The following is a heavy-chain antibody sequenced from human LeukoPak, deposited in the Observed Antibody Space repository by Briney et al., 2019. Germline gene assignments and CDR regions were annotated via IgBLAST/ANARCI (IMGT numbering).Heavy chain of an antibody. CDR3: ARVTQYYYDSSGYYPAPYYYYMDV. V-gene: IGHV1-69*05. D-gene: IGHD3-22*01. Sequence: ASVKVSCKASGGTFSSYAISWVRQAPGQGLEWMGGIIPIFGTANYAQKFQGRVTITTDESTSIAYMELSSLRSEDTAVYYCARVTQYYYDSSGYYPAPYYYYMDVWGKGTTVTVSS. CDR2: IIPIFGTA. CDR1: GGTFSSYA. J-gene: IGHJ6*03.